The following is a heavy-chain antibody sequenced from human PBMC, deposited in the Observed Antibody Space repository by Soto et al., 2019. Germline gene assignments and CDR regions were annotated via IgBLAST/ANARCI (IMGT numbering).Heavy chain of an antibody. CDR2: TNGDGSSI. Sequence: EVQLVESGGGVVQPGGSLRLSCAASGFSFSTWMHWVRQAPGKGLEWLSRTNGDGSSISYADSVKGRFTVSRDNAKNTLYLQINSLTAEDTAVYYCTRGASGYGNFDYWGQGVLLTVSS. J-gene: IGHJ4*02. CDR1: GFSFSTW. CDR3: TRGASGYGNFDY. V-gene: IGHV3-74*01. D-gene: IGHD5-12*01.